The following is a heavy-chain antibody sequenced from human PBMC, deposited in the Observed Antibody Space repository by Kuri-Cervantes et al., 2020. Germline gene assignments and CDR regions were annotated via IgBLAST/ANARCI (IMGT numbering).Heavy chain of an antibody. D-gene: IGHD5-12*01. Sequence: SETLSLTCTVSGGSISSYYWSWIRQPAGKGLEWIGRIYTSGSTNYNPSLKSRVTISVDKSKNQFSLKLSSVTAADTAVYYCAREVATMNYYYYMDVWGKGTTVTVSS. CDR2: IYTSGST. V-gene: IGHV4-4*07. CDR3: AREVATMNYYYYMDV. CDR1: GGSISSYY. J-gene: IGHJ6*03.